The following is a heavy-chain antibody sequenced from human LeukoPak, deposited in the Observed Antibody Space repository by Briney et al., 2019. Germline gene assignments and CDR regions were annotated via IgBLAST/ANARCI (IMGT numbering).Heavy chain of an antibody. CDR2: IYYSGST. CDR1: GGSISSGSYY. J-gene: IGHJ6*03. D-gene: IGHD6-13*01. V-gene: IGHV4-39*01. CDR3: ARHSSSWYGYYYYYMDV. Sequence: SETLSLTCTVSGGSISSGSYYWGWIRQPPGKGLEWIGSIYYSGSTYYNPSLKSRVTISVDTSKNQFSLKLSSVTAADTAVYYCARHSSSWYGYYYYYMDVWGKGTTVTVSS.